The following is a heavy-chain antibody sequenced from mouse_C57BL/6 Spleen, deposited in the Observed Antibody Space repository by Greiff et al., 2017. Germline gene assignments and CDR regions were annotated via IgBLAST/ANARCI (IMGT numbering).Heavy chain of an antibody. J-gene: IGHJ4*01. V-gene: IGHV1-74*01. CDR3: VCAAYYSNYDAMDY. Sequence: QVQLQQPGAELVKPGASVKVSCKASGYTFTSYWMHWVKQRPGPGLEWIGRLHPSDSDTNYNQKFKGKATLTVDKSSSTAYMQLSSLTSEDSAVDYCVCAAYYSNYDAMDYWGQGTSVTVSS. CDR2: LHPSDSDT. D-gene: IGHD2-5*01. CDR1: GYTFTSYW.